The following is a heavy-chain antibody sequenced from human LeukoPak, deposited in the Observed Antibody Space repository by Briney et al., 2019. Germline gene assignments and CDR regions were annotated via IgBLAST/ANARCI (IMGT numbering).Heavy chain of an antibody. V-gene: IGHV3-9*01. CDR2: ISWNSGNI. CDR1: GFTFDDYA. CDR3: AKDPRRYSSSWYLVY. J-gene: IGHJ4*02. D-gene: IGHD6-13*01. Sequence: GGSLRLSCAASGFTFDDYAMHWVRHAPGKGLEWVSGISWNSGNIGYADSVKGRFTISRDNSKNSLYLQMNSLRAEDTALYYCAKDPRRYSSSWYLVYWGQGTLVTVSS.